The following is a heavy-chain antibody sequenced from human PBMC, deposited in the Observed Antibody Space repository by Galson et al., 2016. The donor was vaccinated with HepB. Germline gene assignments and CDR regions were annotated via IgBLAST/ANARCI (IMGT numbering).Heavy chain of an antibody. J-gene: IGHJ4*02. CDR2: IIGSGATT. V-gene: IGHV3-23*01. CDR3: ARSYSYDLGTYYMDPN. D-gene: IGHD3-10*01. CDR1: GFNFSRYV. Sequence: SLRLSCAASGFNFSRYVMAWVRQSPGKGLEWVSGIIGSGATTFYADSLEGRFTISRDNSRNTLDLQINSPRAEDTAVYYCARSYSYDLGTYYMDPNWGQGALVTVSS.